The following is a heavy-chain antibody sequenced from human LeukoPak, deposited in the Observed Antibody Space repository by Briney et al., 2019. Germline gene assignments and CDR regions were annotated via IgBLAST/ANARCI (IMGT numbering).Heavy chain of an antibody. Sequence: PGGSLRLSCAASGFAFTSYAMSWVRQAPGKGLEWVSTLSSAGGTTYYADSVKGRFTMSRDNSKNTVYLRMNSLRAEDTAIYYCAKEIFSSGYSDAFDIWGQGTLVTVSS. CDR3: AKEIFSSGYSDAFDI. CDR1: GFAFTSYA. V-gene: IGHV3-23*01. J-gene: IGHJ3*02. CDR2: LSSAGGTT. D-gene: IGHD3-22*01.